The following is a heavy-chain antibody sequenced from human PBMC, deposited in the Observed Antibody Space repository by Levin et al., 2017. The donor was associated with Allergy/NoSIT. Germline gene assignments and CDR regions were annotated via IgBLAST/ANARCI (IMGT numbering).Heavy chain of an antibody. J-gene: IGHJ4*02. V-gene: IGHV4-34*01. Sequence: ESLKISCAVYGGSFSGYYWSWIRQPPGKGLEWIGEINHSGSTNYNPSLKSRVTISVDTSKNQFSLKLSSVTAADTAVYYCARKAYDSSGYYGRGSKHFDYWGQGTLVTVSS. CDR2: INHSGST. CDR1: GGSFSGYY. D-gene: IGHD3-22*01. CDR3: ARKAYDSSGYYGRGSKHFDY.